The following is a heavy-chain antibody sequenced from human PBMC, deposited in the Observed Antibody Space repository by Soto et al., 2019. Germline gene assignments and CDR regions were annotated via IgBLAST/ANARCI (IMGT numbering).Heavy chain of an antibody. V-gene: IGHV1-46*01. CDR3: ARGGHVVVLTAPLDY. CDR1: GDTFTDYY. D-gene: IGHD2-21*02. Sequence: ASVKVSCKASGDTFTDYYIHWVRQAPGQGLEWMGTVNPSGGHTTYAQHFLGRVTMTRDTSTSTLYMELTSLTSDDTAIYYCARGGHVVVLTAPLDYWGQGTLVTVSS. CDR2: VNPSGGHT. J-gene: IGHJ4*02.